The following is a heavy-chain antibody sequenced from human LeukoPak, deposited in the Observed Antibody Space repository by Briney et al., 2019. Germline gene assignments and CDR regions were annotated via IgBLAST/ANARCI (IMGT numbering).Heavy chain of an antibody. CDR3: ARDLVTVTKGFDI. D-gene: IGHD4-17*01. J-gene: IGHJ3*02. V-gene: IGHV4-59*11. CDR2: ISYIGST. Sequence: SETLSLTCAVSDDSFSSHYWTWIRQPPGKGLEWFGYISYIGSTNYNPSLKSRVTISIDTSKNQFSLKLSSVTAADTAVYYCARDLVTVTKGFDIWGQGTMVSVSS. CDR1: DDSFSSHY.